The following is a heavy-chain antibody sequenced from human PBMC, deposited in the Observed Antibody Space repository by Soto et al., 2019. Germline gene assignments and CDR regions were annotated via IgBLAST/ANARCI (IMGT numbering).Heavy chain of an antibody. D-gene: IGHD6-19*01. CDR3: ARQIAVALNWFDP. CDR2: IYYSGST. Sequence: QLQLQESGPGLVKPSETLSLTCTVSGGSISSSSYYWGWIHQPPGKGLEWIGSIYYSGSTYYNPSLKSRVTISVDTSKNQFSLKLSSVTAADTAVYYCARQIAVALNWFDPWGQGTLVTVSS. J-gene: IGHJ5*02. CDR1: GGSISSSSYY. V-gene: IGHV4-39*01.